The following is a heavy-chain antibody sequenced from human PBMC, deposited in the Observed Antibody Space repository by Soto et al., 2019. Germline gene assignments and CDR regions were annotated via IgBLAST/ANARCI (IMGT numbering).Heavy chain of an antibody. Sequence: QVQLQEPGPRLVEPSQTLSLTCTVSGGSISSGDYYWSWIRQPPGTGLEWIGHIYNSGITYSNPSLKSRVSVDMSKNQFSLKPSSVTAADTAVYYCARGASGDKVDYWGQGTLVTVSS. CDR2: IYNSGIT. J-gene: IGHJ4*02. D-gene: IGHD1-26*01. CDR1: GGSISSGDYY. CDR3: ARGASGDKVDY. V-gene: IGHV4-30-4*01.